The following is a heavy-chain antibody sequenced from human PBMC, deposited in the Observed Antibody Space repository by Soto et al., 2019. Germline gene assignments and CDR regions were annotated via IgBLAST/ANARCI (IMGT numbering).Heavy chain of an antibody. V-gene: IGHV1-69*04. CDR2: IIPILGIA. D-gene: IGHD6-19*01. CDR1: GGTFSRDA. J-gene: IGHJ3*02. CDR3: AVLAVAAQRYAFDI. Sequence: ASLKVSCKASGGTFSRDAISWVRQAPGQGLEWMGRIIPILGIANYAQKFQGRVTITADKSTSTAYMELSSLRSEDTAVYYCAVLAVAAQRYAFDIWGQGTMVTVSS.